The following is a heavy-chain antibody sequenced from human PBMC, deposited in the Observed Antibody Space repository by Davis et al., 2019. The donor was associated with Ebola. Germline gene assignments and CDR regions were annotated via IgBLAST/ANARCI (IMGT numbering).Heavy chain of an antibody. J-gene: IGHJ4*02. CDR3: AKAFEGYDFWSGYTPIDY. Sequence: AASVKVSCKASGYTFTGYYMHWVRQAPGQGLEWMGRINPNSGGTNYAQKFQGRVTMTRDTSISTAYMELSRLRSDDTAVYYCAKAFEGYDFWSGYTPIDYWGQGTLVTVSS. V-gene: IGHV1-2*06. CDR1: GYTFTGYY. D-gene: IGHD3-3*01. CDR2: INPNSGGT.